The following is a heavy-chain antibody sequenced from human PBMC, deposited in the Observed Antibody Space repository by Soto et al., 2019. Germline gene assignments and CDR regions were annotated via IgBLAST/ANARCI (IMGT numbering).Heavy chain of an antibody. CDR2: INHSGST. CDR3: ARKKSRNGLGYCSSTSCYSGGRNWFDP. J-gene: IGHJ5*02. Sequence: ASETLSLTCAVYGGSFSGYYWSWIRQPPGKGLEWIGEINHSGSTNYNPSLKSRVTISVDTSKNQFSLKRSSVTAADTAVYYCARKKSRNGLGYCSSTSCYSGGRNWFDPWGQGTLVTVSS. CDR1: GGSFSGYY. D-gene: IGHD2-2*01. V-gene: IGHV4-34*01.